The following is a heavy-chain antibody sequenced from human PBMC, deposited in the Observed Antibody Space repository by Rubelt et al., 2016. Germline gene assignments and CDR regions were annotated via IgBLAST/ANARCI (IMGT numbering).Heavy chain of an antibody. CDR3: AREAYSGRYPLIDY. Sequence: QVQLVQSGAEVKKPGASVKVSCKASGYTFTTYGINWVRQAPGQGLEWMGWISAYNGNTNHAQKLKGTVTMPTDTSPCTAYMELRSLRSDDTAVYYCAREAYSGRYPLIDYWGQGTLVTVSS. D-gene: IGHD1-26*01. CDR2: ISAYNGNT. J-gene: IGHJ4*02. CDR1: GYTFTTYG. V-gene: IGHV1-18*01.